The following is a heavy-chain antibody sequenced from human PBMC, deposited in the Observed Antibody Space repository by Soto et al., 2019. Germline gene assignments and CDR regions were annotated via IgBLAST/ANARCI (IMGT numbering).Heavy chain of an antibody. V-gene: IGHV4-4*02. CDR2: IYHSGST. CDR3: ARSFDSSGYYPRWYYYGMEV. Sequence: SETLSLTCAVSRGSISSSNWSSWVRQPPGKGLEWIGEIYHSGSTNYNPSIKSRVTISVDKSKNQFSLKLSSVTAADTAVYYCARSFDSSGYYPRWYYYGMEVLGQGTTV. J-gene: IGHJ6*02. CDR1: RGSISSSNW. D-gene: IGHD3-22*01.